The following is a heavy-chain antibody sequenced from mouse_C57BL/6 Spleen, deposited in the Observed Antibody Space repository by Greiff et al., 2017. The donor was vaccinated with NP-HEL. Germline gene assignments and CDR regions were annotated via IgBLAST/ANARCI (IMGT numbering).Heavy chain of an antibody. CDR1: GYTFTSYD. CDR2: IYPRDGST. CDR3: SRSSYYGSNLYYFDY. Sequence: QVQLQQSGPELVKPGASVKLSCKASGYTFTSYDINWVKQRPGQGLEWIGWIYPRDGSTKYNEKFKGKATLTVDTSSSTAYMERHSLASEDSAFYFCSRSSYYGSNLYYFDYWGQGTTLTVSS. J-gene: IGHJ2*01. V-gene: IGHV1-85*01. D-gene: IGHD1-1*01.